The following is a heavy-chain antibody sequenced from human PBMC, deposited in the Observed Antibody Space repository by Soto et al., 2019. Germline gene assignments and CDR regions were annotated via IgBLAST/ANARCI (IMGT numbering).Heavy chain of an antibody. Sequence: GGSLRLSCAASGFTFSDYYMSWVRQAPGKGLEWVSYISSSGSTIYYADSVKGRFTISRDNAKNSLYLQMNSLRAEDTAVYYCARYYGATTTYYYYYMDVWGKGTTVTVSS. D-gene: IGHD3-3*01. CDR2: ISSSGSTI. J-gene: IGHJ6*03. CDR3: ARYYGATTTYYYYYMDV. V-gene: IGHV3-11*01. CDR1: GFTFSDYY.